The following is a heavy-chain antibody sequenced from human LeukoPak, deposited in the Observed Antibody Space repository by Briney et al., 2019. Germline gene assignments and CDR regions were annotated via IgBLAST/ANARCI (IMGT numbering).Heavy chain of an antibody. CDR3: ARDPVEQRRSSHLYYFHY. D-gene: IGHD6-25*01. V-gene: IGHV3-30*12. CDR2: ISPDGNNK. Sequence: SGWSLRLSCAVAGFTFSSYGMHCVRHAPGKGLEGVAYISPDGNNKYYADNLKGRFTISRDNSKNRLYQQINRLRAEDTVLYYCARDPVEQRRSSHLYYFHYWGQGTPVTVSS. J-gene: IGHJ4*02. CDR1: GFTFSSYG.